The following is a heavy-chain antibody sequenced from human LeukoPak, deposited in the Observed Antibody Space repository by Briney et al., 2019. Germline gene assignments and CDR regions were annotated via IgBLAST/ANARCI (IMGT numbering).Heavy chain of an antibody. CDR3: ARETGSWSNYCFDY. D-gene: IGHD2-15*01. CDR1: SGSISSGDYY. CDR2: IYYSGST. Sequence: PSETLSLTCTVSSGSISSGDYYWGWIRQPPMKGLEWIGCIYYSGSTYYNPSLKSRVTISVDTSKNQFSLKLSSVTAADTAVYYCARETGSWSNYCFDYWGQGTLVTVSS. J-gene: IGHJ4*02. V-gene: IGHV4-30-4*01.